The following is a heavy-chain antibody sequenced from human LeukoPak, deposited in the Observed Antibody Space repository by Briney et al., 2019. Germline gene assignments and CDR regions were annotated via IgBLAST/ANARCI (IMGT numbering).Heavy chain of an antibody. CDR2: IYSGGST. J-gene: IGHJ6*04. Sequence: PGGSLRLSCAASGFTVSSNYMSWIRQAPGKGLEWVSVIYSGGSTYYADSVKGRFTISRDNSKNTLYLQMNSLRAEDTAVYYCARSQSNYYDSSGPPYMDVWGKGTTVTVSS. V-gene: IGHV3-53*01. D-gene: IGHD3-22*01. CDR1: GFTVSSNY. CDR3: ARSQSNYYDSSGPPYMDV.